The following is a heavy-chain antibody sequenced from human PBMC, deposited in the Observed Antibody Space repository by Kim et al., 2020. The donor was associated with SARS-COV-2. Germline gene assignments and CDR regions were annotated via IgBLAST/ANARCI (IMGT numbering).Heavy chain of an antibody. CDR3: ARGGDLLTAYYNRPWDY. CDR1: GFTFSTYS. V-gene: IGHV3-21*06. D-gene: IGHD3-9*01. CDR2: ISNSGSLI. Sequence: GGSLRLSCAASGFTFSTYSMAWVRQAPRKGLEWVSVISNSGSLIFYADSVKDRFTISRDNAQDSLFLQMSSLRAEDTAVYYCARGGDLLTAYYNRPWDYWGQGTLVTVSS. J-gene: IGHJ4*02.